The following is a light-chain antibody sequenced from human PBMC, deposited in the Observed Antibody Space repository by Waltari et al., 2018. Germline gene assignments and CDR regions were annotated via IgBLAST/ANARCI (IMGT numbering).Light chain of an antibody. CDR3: CSYAGSNSWV. CDR2: EVY. CDR1: SSNIGSYTL. V-gene: IGLV2-23*02. Sequence: QSALIQPASVSGSPGQSITISCTGTSSNIGSYTLVSWYQQYPGNAPKVMIYEVYKRPSGVSNRFSGSKSGNTASLTISGLQAEDETDYYCCSYAGSNSWVFGGGTKVTVL. J-gene: IGLJ3*02.